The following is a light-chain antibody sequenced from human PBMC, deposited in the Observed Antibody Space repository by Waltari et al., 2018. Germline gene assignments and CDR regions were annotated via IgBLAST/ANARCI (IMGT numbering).Light chain of an antibody. CDR1: GSNIGAGYD. J-gene: IGLJ2*01. Sequence: QSVLTQPPSVSGAPGQRVTISCTGSGSNIGAGYDVHWYQQLPGKAPKLLIYGVNKRPSGVPDRFCGSQSGTSASLAITGLQAEDEADYFCQSYDTSLSVIFGGGTKLTVL. CDR3: QSYDTSLSVI. CDR2: GVN. V-gene: IGLV1-40*01.